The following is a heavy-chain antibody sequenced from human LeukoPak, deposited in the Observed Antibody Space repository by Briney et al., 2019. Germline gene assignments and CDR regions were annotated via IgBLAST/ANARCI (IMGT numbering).Heavy chain of an antibody. CDR1: GGSISITSYY. D-gene: IGHD4-23*01. V-gene: IGHV4-39*01. CDR3: ARLLDYGGNSVAFDI. J-gene: IGHJ3*02. CDR2: IYKSGST. Sequence: SETLSLTCTVSGGSISITSYYWGWIRQPPGKGLEWIGSIYKSGSTYYNPSLKSRVTISVDTSKNQFSLKLSSVTAADTAVYYCARLLDYGGNSVAFDIWGQGTMVTVSS.